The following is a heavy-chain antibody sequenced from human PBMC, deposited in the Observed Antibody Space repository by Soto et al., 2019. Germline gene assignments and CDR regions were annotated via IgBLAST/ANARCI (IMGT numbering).Heavy chain of an antibody. CDR3: ARDSDQDQLLDFDY. CDR2: IIPIFGTA. Sequence: QVQLVQSGAEVKKPGSSVKVSRKASGGTFSSYAISWVRQAPGQGLEWMGGIIPIFGTANYAQKFQGRVTITADESTSTAYMELSSLRSEDTAVYYCARDSDQDQLLDFDYWGQGTLVTVSS. CDR1: GGTFSSYA. D-gene: IGHD2-2*01. J-gene: IGHJ4*02. V-gene: IGHV1-69*12.